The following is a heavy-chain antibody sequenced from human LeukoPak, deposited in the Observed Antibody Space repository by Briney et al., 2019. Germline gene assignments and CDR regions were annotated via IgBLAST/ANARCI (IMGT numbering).Heavy chain of an antibody. CDR3: ARGYSSSSGAFDI. D-gene: IGHD6-6*01. CDR2: INSDGSST. V-gene: IGHV3-74*01. Sequence: GGSLRLSCAASGFTFSSYWMHWVRQAPGKGLVWVSRINSDGSSTSYADSVKGRFTISRDNAKNTLYLQMNNLRAEDTAVYYCARGYSSSSGAFDIWGQGTMVTVSS. J-gene: IGHJ3*02. CDR1: GFTFSSYW.